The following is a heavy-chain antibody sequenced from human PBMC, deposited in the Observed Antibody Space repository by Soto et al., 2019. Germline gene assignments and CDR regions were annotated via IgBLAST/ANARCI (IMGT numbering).Heavy chain of an antibody. J-gene: IGHJ6*03. V-gene: IGHV3-66*01. CDR1: GFNVSTNY. CDR2: IYRGGSA. CDR3: ARGASGWSPDYFYFVDV. Sequence: EVQLVESGGGLVQPGGSLRLSCAASGFNVSTNYMSWVRQAPGKGLEWVSVIYRGGSAYYADSLKGRFTLSRDTSKNTLYLQMKSLGAEDTAVYYGARGASGWSPDYFYFVDVWGKGTTVAVSS. D-gene: IGHD6-19*01.